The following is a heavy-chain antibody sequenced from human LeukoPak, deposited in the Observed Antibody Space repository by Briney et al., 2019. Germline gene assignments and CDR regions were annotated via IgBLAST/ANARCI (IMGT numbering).Heavy chain of an antibody. J-gene: IGHJ3*02. CDR2: SYSGGST. D-gene: IGHD3-22*01. Sequence: GGSLRLSCAASGFTVSSNYMSWVRQAPGKGLEWVSVSYSGGSTYYADSVKGRFTISRDNSKNTLYLQMNSLRAEDTAVYYCAKDYYDSSSDPTDAFDIWGQGTMVTVSS. CDR1: GFTVSSNY. CDR3: AKDYYDSSSDPTDAFDI. V-gene: IGHV3-66*01.